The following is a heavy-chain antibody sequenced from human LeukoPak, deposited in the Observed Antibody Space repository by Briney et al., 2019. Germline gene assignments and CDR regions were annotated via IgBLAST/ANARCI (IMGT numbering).Heavy chain of an antibody. D-gene: IGHD3-10*01. V-gene: IGHV3-23*01. CDR1: GFIFSSSA. Sequence: GGSLGLSCAASGFIFSSSAMSWVRQAPGKGLEWVSIISDSGGRTYYADSVKGRFTISRDNSKNTVHLQMNSLRVEDMAVYYCATRGGWGQGTLVTVSS. J-gene: IGHJ4*02. CDR2: ISDSGGRT. CDR3: ATRGG.